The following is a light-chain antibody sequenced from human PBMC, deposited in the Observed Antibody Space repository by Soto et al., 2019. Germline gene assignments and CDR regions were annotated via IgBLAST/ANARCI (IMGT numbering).Light chain of an antibody. V-gene: IGLV2-8*01. CDR2: EVT. Sequence: QSALTQPPSASGSPGQSVTISCTGTSSDVGGYNYVSWYQQHPGKAPKLMIYEVTKRPSGVPDRFSGSKSGNTASLTVSGLQADDEADYYCCSYAGSNNLGVLFGGGTKLTVL. CDR1: SSDVGGYNY. J-gene: IGLJ2*01. CDR3: CSYAGSNNLGVL.